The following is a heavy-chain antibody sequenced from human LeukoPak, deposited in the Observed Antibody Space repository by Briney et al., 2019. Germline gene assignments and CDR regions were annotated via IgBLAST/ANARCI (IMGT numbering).Heavy chain of an antibody. CDR2: INHSGST. V-gene: IGHV4-34*01. J-gene: IGHJ4*02. D-gene: IGHD1-26*01. CDR3: ARGQGGGSYPFDY. CDR1: GGSFSGYY. Sequence: SETLSLTCAVCGGSFSGYYWSWIRQPPGKGLEWIGEINHSGSTNYNPSLKSRVTISVDTSKNQFSLRLSSMTAADTAVYYCARGQGGGSYPFDYWGQGTLVTVSS.